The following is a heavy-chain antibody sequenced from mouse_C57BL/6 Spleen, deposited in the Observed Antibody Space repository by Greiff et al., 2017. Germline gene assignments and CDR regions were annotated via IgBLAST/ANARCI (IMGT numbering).Heavy chain of an antibody. CDR2: IWSGGST. D-gene: IGHD1-1*01. V-gene: IGHV2-4*01. CDR3: AKKSSTVVADYYAMDY. Sequence: VQLQQSGPGLVQPSQCLSITCTVSGFSLTSYGVHWVRQPPGKGLEWLGVIWSGGSTDYNAAFISRLCISNDNSKSQVFFKMNSLQADDTAIYYCAKKSSTVVADYYAMDYWGQGTSVTVSS. CDR1: GFSLTSYG. J-gene: IGHJ4*01.